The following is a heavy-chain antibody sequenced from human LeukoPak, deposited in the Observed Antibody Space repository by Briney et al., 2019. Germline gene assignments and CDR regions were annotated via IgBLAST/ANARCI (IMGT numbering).Heavy chain of an antibody. CDR1: GFTFSSYG. CDR3: AKDGPRLWFGESYFDY. Sequence: GGSLRLSCAASGFTFSSYGMHWVHQAPGKGLEWVAVIWYDGSNKYYADSVKGRFTISRDNSKNTLYLQMNSLRAEDTAVYYCAKDGPRLWFGESYFDYWGQGTLVTVSS. V-gene: IGHV3-30*02. CDR2: IWYDGSNK. D-gene: IGHD3-10*01. J-gene: IGHJ4*02.